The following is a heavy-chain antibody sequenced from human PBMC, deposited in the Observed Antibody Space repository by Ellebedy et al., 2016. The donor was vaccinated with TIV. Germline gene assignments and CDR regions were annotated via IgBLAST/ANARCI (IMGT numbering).Heavy chain of an antibody. V-gene: IGHV3-74*01. J-gene: IGHJ4*02. CDR3: ARGAHPYSFDS. CDR1: GFIFSNYY. Sequence: LSLTXXASGFIFSNYYMHWVRQSPGRGLVWVSHINGDGSRSANADSVKGRFTISRDNAKNTLYLQMNSLRVEDTAVYHCARGAHPYSFDSWGQGTLVTVSS. CDR2: INGDGSRS.